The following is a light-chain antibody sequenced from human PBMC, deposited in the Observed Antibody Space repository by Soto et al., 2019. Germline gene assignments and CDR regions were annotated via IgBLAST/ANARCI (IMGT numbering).Light chain of an antibody. CDR1: NSDVGAYNY. V-gene: IGLV2-14*03. CDR3: TSYRGSSTPV. CDR2: DVT. Sequence: PVLTKSVSLYGSHRQSISIFCTETNSDVGAYNYVSSYQQHPGNAPNLVIFDVTNRPSDVSDRFSGSKSGNTASLTISGLHFEDEADYYCTSYRGSSTPVFGGGTKVTVL. J-gene: IGLJ2*01.